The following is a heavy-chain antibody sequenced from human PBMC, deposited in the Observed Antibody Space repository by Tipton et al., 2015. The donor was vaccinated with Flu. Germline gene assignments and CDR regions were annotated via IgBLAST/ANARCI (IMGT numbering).Heavy chain of an antibody. J-gene: IGHJ4*02. CDR1: GYSISSRYY. V-gene: IGHV4-38-2*02. CDR3: ATTTYYYGSGNHDY. D-gene: IGHD3-10*01. Sequence: TLSLTCTVSGYSISSRYYWGWIRQPPGKGLEWIGCVYHGGTTYYNPSLKSRVAISLDTFKNQFSLKLTSVTAADTAVYYCATTTYYYGSGNHDYWGQGTRVTVS. CDR2: VYHGGTT.